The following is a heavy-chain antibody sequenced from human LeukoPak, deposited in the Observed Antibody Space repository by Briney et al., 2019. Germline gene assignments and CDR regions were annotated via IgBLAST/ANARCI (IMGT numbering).Heavy chain of an antibody. J-gene: IGHJ4*02. CDR2: ISSSSSTI. V-gene: IGHV3-48*01. CDR1: GFTFSSHS. Sequence: GGSLRLSCAASGFTFSSHSMNWVRQAPGKGLEWVSYISSSSSTIYYADSVKGRFTISRDNAKNSLCLQMNSLRAEDTAVYYCAKSYNGYESKPDYWGQGTLVTVSS. CDR3: AKSYNGYESKPDY. D-gene: IGHD5-12*01.